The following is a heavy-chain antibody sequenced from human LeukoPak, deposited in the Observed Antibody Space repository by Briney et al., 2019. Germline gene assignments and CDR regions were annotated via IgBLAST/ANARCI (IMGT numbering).Heavy chain of an antibody. Sequence: KSSETLSLTCAVYGGSFSGYYWSWIRQPPGKGLEWIGEINHSGSTNYNPSLKSRVTISVDTSKNQFSLKLSSVTAADTAVYYCASHYYDFWSGLGYWGQGTLVTVSS. CDR2: INHSGST. V-gene: IGHV4-34*01. CDR1: GGSFSGYY. J-gene: IGHJ4*02. D-gene: IGHD3-3*01. CDR3: ASHYYDFWSGLGY.